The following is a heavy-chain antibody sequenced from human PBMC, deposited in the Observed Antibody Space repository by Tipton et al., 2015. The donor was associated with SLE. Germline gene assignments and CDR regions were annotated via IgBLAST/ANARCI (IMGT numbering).Heavy chain of an antibody. Sequence: TLSLTCTVSGGSISSYYWSWIRQPAGKGLEWIGRIYTSGSTHYNPSLKSRVTISVDTSNNQFSLKLTSVTAADTAVYYCARGILGYCSGASCYRFDPWGQGTLVTVSS. CDR1: GGSISSYY. D-gene: IGHD2-15*01. J-gene: IGHJ5*02. V-gene: IGHV4-4*07. CDR2: IYTSGST. CDR3: ARGILGYCSGASCYRFDP.